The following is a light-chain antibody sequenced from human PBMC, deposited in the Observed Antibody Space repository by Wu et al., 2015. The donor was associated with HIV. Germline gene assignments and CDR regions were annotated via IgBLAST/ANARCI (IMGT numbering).Light chain of an antibody. Sequence: ENVLTQSPGTLSLSPGERATLSCRASQSVGDSYLAWYQQKPGQAPRLLIYGAFSRATGIPDRFNGSGSGTDFTLTISRLEPEDFAMYYCHQYGSTPQTFGQGTKVEIK. CDR3: HQYGSTPQT. J-gene: IGKJ1*01. V-gene: IGKV3-20*01. CDR1: QSVGDSY. CDR2: GAF.